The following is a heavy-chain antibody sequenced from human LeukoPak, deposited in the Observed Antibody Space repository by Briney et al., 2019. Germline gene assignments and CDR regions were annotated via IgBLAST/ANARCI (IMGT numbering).Heavy chain of an antibody. CDR3: ARDPPGSFSDY. V-gene: IGHV4-34*01. Sequence: PSETLSLTCAVYGGSFSGYCWSWIRQPPGKGLEWIGEINHSGSTNYNPSLKSRVTISVDTSKNQFSLKLSSVTAADTAVYYCARDPPGSFSDYWGQGTLVTVSS. J-gene: IGHJ4*02. D-gene: IGHD3-10*01. CDR2: INHSGST. CDR1: GGSFSGYC.